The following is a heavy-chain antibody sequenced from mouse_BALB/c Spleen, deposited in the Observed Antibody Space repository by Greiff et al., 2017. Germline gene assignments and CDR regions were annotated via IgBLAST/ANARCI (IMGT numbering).Heavy chain of an antibody. D-gene: IGHD1-1*01. CDR3: ASHYYGRTLCY. CDR2: ISSGGSYT. J-gene: IGHJ3*01. V-gene: IGHV5-9-1*01. Sequence: EVMLVESGGGLVKPGGSLKLSCAASGFTFSSYAMSWVRQTPEKRLEWVATISSGGSYTYYPDSVKGRFTISRDNAKNTLYLQMSSLRSEDTAMYYCASHYYGRTLCYWGQGTLVTVSA. CDR1: GFTFSSYA.